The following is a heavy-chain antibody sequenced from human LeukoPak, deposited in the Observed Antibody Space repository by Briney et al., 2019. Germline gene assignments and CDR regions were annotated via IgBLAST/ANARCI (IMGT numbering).Heavy chain of an antibody. CDR1: GGSISSYY. CDR2: IYYSGST. Sequence: PSETLSLTCTVSGGSISSYYWSWVRQPPGKGPEWIGYIYYSGSTNYNPSLKSRVTISVDTSKNQFSLKLSSVTAADTAVYYCASYRRYAYFDYWGQGTLVTVSS. CDR3: ASYRRYAYFDY. V-gene: IGHV4-59*01. D-gene: IGHD2-2*01. J-gene: IGHJ4*02.